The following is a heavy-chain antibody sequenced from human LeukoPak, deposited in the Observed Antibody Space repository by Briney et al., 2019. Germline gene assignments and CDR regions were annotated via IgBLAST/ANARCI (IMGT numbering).Heavy chain of an antibody. CDR2: INEDGGEK. V-gene: IGHV3-7*01. Sequence: GGSLRLSCAASGFPFRTYWMRWVRQAPGKGLERVAHINEDGGEKYYAESVKGRFTISRDNARNSLYVQMNNLRAEDTAVYYCARTSGDPFDFWGQGTLVGVSS. CDR3: ARTSGDPFDF. CDR1: GFPFRTYW. D-gene: IGHD4-17*01. J-gene: IGHJ4*02.